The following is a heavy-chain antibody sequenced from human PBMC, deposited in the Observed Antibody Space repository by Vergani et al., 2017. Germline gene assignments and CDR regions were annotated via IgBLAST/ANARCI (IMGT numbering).Heavy chain of an antibody. CDR2: IIPIFGTA. D-gene: IGHD5-18*01. Sequence: QVQLVQSGAEVKKPGSSVKVSCKASGGTFSSYAISWVRQAPGQGLEWMGGIIPIFGTANYAQKFQGRVTITADESTSTAYMELSSLRSEDTAVYYCAREGYSYGNRDYYYYYMDVWGKGTTVTVSS. CDR1: GGTFSSYA. J-gene: IGHJ6*03. V-gene: IGHV1-69*12. CDR3: AREGYSYGNRDYYYYYMDV.